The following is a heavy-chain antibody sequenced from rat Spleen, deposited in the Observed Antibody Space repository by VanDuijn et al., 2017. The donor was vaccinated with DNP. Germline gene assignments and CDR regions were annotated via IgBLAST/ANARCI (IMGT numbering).Heavy chain of an antibody. CDR1: GFTFSDYN. Sequence: EVQLVESGGGLVQPGRSLKLSCAASGFTFSDYNMAWVRQAPKKGLEWVATISYDGHSTYYRDSVKGRFTISRDNAKSTLYLQMDSLRSEDTATYYCATFEGRDAWGRGTSVTVSS. CDR2: ISYDGHST. V-gene: IGHV5-7*01. D-gene: IGHD1-11*01. J-gene: IGHJ4*01. CDR3: ATFEGRDA.